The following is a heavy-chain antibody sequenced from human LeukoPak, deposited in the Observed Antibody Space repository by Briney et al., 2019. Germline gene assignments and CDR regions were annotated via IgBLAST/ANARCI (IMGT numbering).Heavy chain of an antibody. Sequence: PSETLSLTCVVSGGSISNGNWWTWVRQPPAKSLEWIGEIYHSGSTNYNPSLKSRVTISVDKSKNQFSLKLSSVTAADTAVYYCARHPLDYYMDVWGKGTTVTISS. J-gene: IGHJ6*03. CDR1: GGSISNGNW. CDR2: IYHSGST. V-gene: IGHV4-4*02. CDR3: ARHPLDYYMDV.